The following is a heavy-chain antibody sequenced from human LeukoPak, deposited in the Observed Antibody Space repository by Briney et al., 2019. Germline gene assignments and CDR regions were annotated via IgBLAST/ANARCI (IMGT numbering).Heavy chain of an antibody. CDR2: ISSSGSTI. CDR1: GFTFSDYY. J-gene: IGHJ6*02. D-gene: IGHD3-16*01. Sequence: PGGSLILSCAASGFTFSDYYMSWIRQAPGKGLGWVSYISSSGSTIYYADSVKGRFTISRDNAKNSLYLQMNSLRAEDTAVYYCARLGAGPRLMGYYGMDVWGQGTTVTVSS. V-gene: IGHV3-11*01. CDR3: ARLGAGPRLMGYYGMDV.